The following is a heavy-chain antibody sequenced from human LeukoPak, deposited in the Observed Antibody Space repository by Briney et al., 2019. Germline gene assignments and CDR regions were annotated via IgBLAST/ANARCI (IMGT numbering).Heavy chain of an antibody. CDR1: GFTFSSYA. V-gene: IGHV3-23*01. CDR3: AKDQWELHYFDY. Sequence: PGGSLRLSCAVSGFTFSSYAMSWVRQAPGKWLEWVSAISGSGGSTYYADSVKGRFTISRDNSKNTLYLQMNSLRAEDTAVYYCAKDQWELHYFDYWGQGTLVTVSS. CDR2: ISGSGGST. J-gene: IGHJ4*02. D-gene: IGHD1-26*01.